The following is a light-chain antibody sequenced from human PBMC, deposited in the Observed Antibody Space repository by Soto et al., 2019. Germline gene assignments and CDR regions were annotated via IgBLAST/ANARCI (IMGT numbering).Light chain of an antibody. Sequence: QSVLTQSPSASGTPGQRVSISCSERSSNIGSNTVSWYQHVPGTALRLLIYSNDQRPSAVPGRFSGSKSGSSASLAISGLQSEDEAYYYCATWDDSLNVVFGGGTKLTVL. CDR3: ATWDDSLNVV. CDR1: SSNIGSNT. V-gene: IGLV1-44*01. J-gene: IGLJ3*02. CDR2: SND.